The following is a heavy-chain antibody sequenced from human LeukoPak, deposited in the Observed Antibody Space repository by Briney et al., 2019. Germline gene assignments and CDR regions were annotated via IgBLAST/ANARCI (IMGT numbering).Heavy chain of an antibody. D-gene: IGHD6-25*01. CDR1: GFTFSSYE. Sequence: PGGSLRLSCVASGFTFSSYEMNWVRQAPGKGLEWLSYIGSSDSTTHYADSVKGRFTISRDNAKNSLYLQMNSLRVEDTAVYYCARDGTPNYGSGWVYMDVWGEGTTVTISS. J-gene: IGHJ6*03. CDR3: ARDGTPNYGSGWVYMDV. CDR2: IGSSDSTT. V-gene: IGHV3-48*03.